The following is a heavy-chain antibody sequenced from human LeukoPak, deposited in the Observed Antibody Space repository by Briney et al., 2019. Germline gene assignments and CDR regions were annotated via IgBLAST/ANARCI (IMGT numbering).Heavy chain of an antibody. V-gene: IGHV4-4*09. CDR1: GGSISRYY. Sequence: SETLSLTCTVSGGSISRYYWSWIRQPPGKGLEWIGYIYTSGSTNYNPSLKSRVTISVDTSKNQFSLKLSSVTAADTAVYYCARARGGMDVWGKGTTVTVSS. CDR2: IYTSGST. D-gene: IGHD3-3*01. CDR3: ARARGGMDV. J-gene: IGHJ6*03.